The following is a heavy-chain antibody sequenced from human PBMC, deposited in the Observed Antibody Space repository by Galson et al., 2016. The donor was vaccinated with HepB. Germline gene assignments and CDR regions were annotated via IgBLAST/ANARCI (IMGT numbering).Heavy chain of an antibody. CDR2: DSMDGRRK. Sequence: SLRLSCAASGFTFSKRGMYWVRQAPGKGLEWVAADSMDGRRKFYSDSVRGRFTISRDNSNNMLFLQMDSLRPDDTAVYYCAKRHEFCPPVGCSVDYWGQGTLVSVSS. D-gene: IGHD3-10*02. CDR3: AKRHEFCPPVGCSVDY. J-gene: IGHJ4*02. V-gene: IGHV3-30*18. CDR1: GFTFSKRG.